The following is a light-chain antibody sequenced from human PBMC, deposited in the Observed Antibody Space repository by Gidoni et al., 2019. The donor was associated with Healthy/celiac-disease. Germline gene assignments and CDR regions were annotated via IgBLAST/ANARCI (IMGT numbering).Light chain of an antibody. CDR1: QDISNY. CDR2: DAS. V-gene: IGKV1-33*01. CDR3: QQYDNLPLT. Sequence: DIQMAQSPSSLSASVGDRVTITFQASQDISNYLNWYQQKPGKAPKLLIYDASNLETGVPSRFSGSGSGTDSTFTISSLQPEDIATYYCQQYDNLPLTFXGXTKVEIK. J-gene: IGKJ4*01.